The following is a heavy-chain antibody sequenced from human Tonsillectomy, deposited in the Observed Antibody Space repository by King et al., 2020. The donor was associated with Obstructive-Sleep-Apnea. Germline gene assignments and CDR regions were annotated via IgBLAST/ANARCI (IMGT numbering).Heavy chain of an antibody. CDR3: AREHTGSAENYYYYGMDV. D-gene: IGHD5-18*01. CDR2: IYYSGST. CDR1: GGSISSGDYY. Sequence: QVQLQESGPGLVKPSQTLSLTCTVSGGSISSGDYYWSWIRQPPGKGLEWIGYIYYSGSTYYNPSLKSRVTISVDTSKNQFSLKLSSVTAADTAVYYCAREHTGSAENYYYYGMDVWGQGTTVTVSS. V-gene: IGHV4-30-4*01. J-gene: IGHJ6*02.